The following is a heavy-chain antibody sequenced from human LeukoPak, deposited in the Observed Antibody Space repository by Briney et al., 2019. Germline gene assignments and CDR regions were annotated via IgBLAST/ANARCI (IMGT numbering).Heavy chain of an antibody. V-gene: IGHV1-2*02. CDR1: GYTFTGYY. CDR2: INPNSGGT. Sequence: GASVKVSCKASGYTFTGYYMHWVRQAPGQGLEWMGWINPNSGGTNYAQKFQGRVTMTRDTSISTAYMELSRLRSDDTAVYYCARAVFTMVRGATSYWGQGTLVTVSS. D-gene: IGHD3-10*01. CDR3: ARAVFTMVRGATSY. J-gene: IGHJ4*02.